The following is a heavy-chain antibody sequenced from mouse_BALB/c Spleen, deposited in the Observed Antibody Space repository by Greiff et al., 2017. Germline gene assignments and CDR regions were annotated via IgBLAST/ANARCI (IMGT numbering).Heavy chain of an antibody. CDR2: IWSGGST. CDR1: GFSLTSYG. D-gene: IGHD2-1*01. V-gene: IGHV2-2*02. Sequence: VQLQESGPGLVQPSQSLSITCTVSGFSLTSYGVHWVRQSPGKGLEWLGVIWSGGSTDYNAAFISRLSISKDNSKSQVFFKMNSLPANDTAIYYGARRGGNHVYYAMDYWGQGTSVTVSS. J-gene: IGHJ4*01. CDR3: ARRGGNHVYYAMDY.